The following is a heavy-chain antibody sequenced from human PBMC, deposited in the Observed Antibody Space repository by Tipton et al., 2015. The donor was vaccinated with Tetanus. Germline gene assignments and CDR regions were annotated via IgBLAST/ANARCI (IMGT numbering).Heavy chain of an antibody. CDR1: GFTFNIFG. CDR3: ARVGISQNAYSYVYHGLDV. J-gene: IGHJ6*02. Sequence: SLRLSCAATGFTFNIFGMSWVRQAPGKGLEWVAAIWNDGSYKYYADSVKGRFTVSRDNSKNTLYLEMNSLGAEETAVYYCARVGISQNAYSYVYHGLDVWGQGTTVTVSS. D-gene: IGHD5-18*01. V-gene: IGHV3-33*08. CDR2: IWNDGSYK.